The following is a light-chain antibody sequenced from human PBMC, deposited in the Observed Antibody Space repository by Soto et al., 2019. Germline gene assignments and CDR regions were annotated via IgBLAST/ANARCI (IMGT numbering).Light chain of an antibody. J-gene: IGLJ1*01. CDR1: SSDVGGYNY. CDR2: DVS. Sequence: QSALTQPASVSGSPGQSITISCTGTSSDVGGYNYVSWYQQHPGKAPKLMIYDVSNRTSGVSNRFSGSKSGNTASLTISGLKAEEEADYYCSSYTSSSTRVFGTGTKLTVL. CDR3: SSYTSSSTRV. V-gene: IGLV2-14*01.